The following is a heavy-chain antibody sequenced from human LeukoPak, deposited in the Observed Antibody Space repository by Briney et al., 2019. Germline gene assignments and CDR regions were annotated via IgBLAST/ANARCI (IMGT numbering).Heavy chain of an antibody. CDR1: GFTFSSYE. D-gene: IGHD5-18*01. CDR3: ATLYSYGYWADY. V-gene: IGHV3-48*03. CDR2: ISSSGSTI. Sequence: GGSLRLSCAASGFTFSSYETNWVRQAPGKGLEWVSYISSSGSTIYYADSVKGRFTISRDNAKNSLYLQMNSLRAEDTAVYYCATLYSYGYWADYWGQGTLVTVSS. J-gene: IGHJ4*02.